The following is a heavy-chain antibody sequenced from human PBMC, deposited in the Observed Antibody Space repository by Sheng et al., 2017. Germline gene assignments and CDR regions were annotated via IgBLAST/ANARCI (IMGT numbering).Heavy chain of an antibody. Sequence: QVQLVQSGAEVKKPGSSVKVSCKASGGTFSSYAISWVRQAPGQGLEWMGGIIPIFGTANYAQKFQGRVTITADESTSTAYMELSSLRSEDTAVYYCARQMPVRGVIISVGDYYYYGMDVLDQGP. J-gene: IGHJ6*02. V-gene: IGHV1-69*01. D-gene: IGHD3-10*02. CDR3: ARQMPVRGVIISVGDYYYYGMDV. CDR1: GGTFSSYA. CDR2: IIPIFGTA.